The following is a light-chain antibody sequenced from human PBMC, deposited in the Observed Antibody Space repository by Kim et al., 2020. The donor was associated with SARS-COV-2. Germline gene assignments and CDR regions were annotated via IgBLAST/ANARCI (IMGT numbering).Light chain of an antibody. CDR1: KLGDKY. J-gene: IGLJ1*01. CDR3: QAWDSSTGV. V-gene: IGLV3-1*01. Sequence: VSPGQTASITCSGDKLGDKYACWYQQKPGQSPVLVIYQDSKRPSGIPERFSGANSGNTATLTISGTQAMDEADYYCQAWDSSTGVFGTGTKITVL. CDR2: QDS.